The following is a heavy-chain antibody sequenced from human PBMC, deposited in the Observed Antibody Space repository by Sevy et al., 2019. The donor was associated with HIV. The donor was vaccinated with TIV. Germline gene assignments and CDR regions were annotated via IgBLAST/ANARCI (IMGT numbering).Heavy chain of an antibody. CDR3: ARDLNSGYANYYYYGMDV. CDR1: GFTFINHA. Sequence: GGSLRLSCAASGFTFINHAMHWVRQAPGKGLEWVTVLSKEGGNKYYADSVRGRFTISRETSKSTVYLQMDSLRAEDTAVYYCARDLNSGYANYYYYGMDVWGQGTTVTVSS. V-gene: IGHV3-30*04. CDR2: LSKEGGNK. J-gene: IGHJ6*02. D-gene: IGHD5-12*01.